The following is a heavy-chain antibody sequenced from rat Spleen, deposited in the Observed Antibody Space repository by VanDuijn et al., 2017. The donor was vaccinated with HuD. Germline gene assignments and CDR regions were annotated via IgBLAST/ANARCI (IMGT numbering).Heavy chain of an antibody. V-gene: IGHV5-58*01. Sequence: EVQLVESDGGLVQPGRSLKLSCVASGFTFNNYWMSWIRQGPGKGLEWVASITTDGSSTYYPDSVKGRFTISRDNAENTVYLQMNSLKSEDTATYYCAKDHYGGYPFAYWGQGTLVTVSS. CDR3: AKDHYGGYPFAY. D-gene: IGHD1-11*01. CDR2: ITTDGSST. J-gene: IGHJ3*01. CDR1: GFTFNNYW.